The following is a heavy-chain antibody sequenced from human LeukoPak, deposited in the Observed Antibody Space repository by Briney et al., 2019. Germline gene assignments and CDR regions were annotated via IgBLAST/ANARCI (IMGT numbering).Heavy chain of an antibody. Sequence: GGSLRLSCAASDFTFSRYWMSWVRQAPGKGLEWVASINQDESAKRYVDSVKGRFTISRDNTKNSLFLQMNSLRAEDAAFYYCAKLLRDVTIYDFWGHGTLVTVSS. D-gene: IGHD5-24*01. V-gene: IGHV3-7*01. CDR1: DFTFSRYW. CDR3: AKLLRDVTIYDF. J-gene: IGHJ4*01. CDR2: INQDESAK.